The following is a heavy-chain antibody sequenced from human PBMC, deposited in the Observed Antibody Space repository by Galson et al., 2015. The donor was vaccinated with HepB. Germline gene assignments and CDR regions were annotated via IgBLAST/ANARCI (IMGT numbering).Heavy chain of an antibody. Sequence: SLRLSCAASGFTFSSYAMSWVRQAPGKGLEWVSAISGSGGSTYYADSVKGRFTISRDNSKNTLYLQMNSLRAEDTAVYYCAKDQGYYYDAMDAFDIWGQGTMVTVSS. CDR2: ISGSGGST. CDR1: GFTFSSYA. V-gene: IGHV3-23*01. J-gene: IGHJ3*02. CDR3: AKDQGYYYDAMDAFDI. D-gene: IGHD3-22*01.